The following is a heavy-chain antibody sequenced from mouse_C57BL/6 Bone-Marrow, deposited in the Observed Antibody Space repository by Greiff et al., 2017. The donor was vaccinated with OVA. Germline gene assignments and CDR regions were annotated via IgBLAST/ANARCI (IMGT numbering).Heavy chain of an antibody. D-gene: IGHD2-12*01. J-gene: IGHJ4*01. CDR3: ARGYYSYYYAMDY. CDR2: IYPRSGNT. V-gene: IGHV1-81*01. CDR1: GYTFTSYG. Sequence: QVHVKQSGAELARPGASVKLSCKASGYTFTSYGISWVKQRTGQGLEWIGEIYPRSGNTYYNEKFKGKATLTADKSSSTAYMELRSLTSEDSAVYFCARGYYSYYYAMDYWGQGTAVTVSS.